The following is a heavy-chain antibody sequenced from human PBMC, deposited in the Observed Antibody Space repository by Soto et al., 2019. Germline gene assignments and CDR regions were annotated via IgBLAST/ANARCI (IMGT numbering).Heavy chain of an antibody. Sequence: SETLSLTCTVSGGSISSYYWTWIRQPPGKGLEWIGYIYYSGSTNYNPSLKSRVTISLDTSKNQFSLNLTSVTAADTAVYYCARQGARRNWFDPWGQGTLVTVS. J-gene: IGHJ5*02. D-gene: IGHD3-16*01. V-gene: IGHV4-59*08. CDR3: ARQGARRNWFDP. CDR1: GGSISSYY. CDR2: IYYSGST.